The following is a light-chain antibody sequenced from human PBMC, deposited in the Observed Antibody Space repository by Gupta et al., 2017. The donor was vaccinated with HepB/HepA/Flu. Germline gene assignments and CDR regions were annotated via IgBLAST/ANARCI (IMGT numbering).Light chain of an antibody. CDR1: QSVSGL. CDR3: QQYHSWPLT. Sequence: EIVMTQSPATLSVSPGERATLSCRATQSVSGLLAWYQQIPGQAPRLLIYSASTRATGIPARYSGSGSGTEFTLIISSLQSEDSAVYYCQQYHSWPLTFGGGTKVEI. J-gene: IGKJ4*01. CDR2: SAS. V-gene: IGKV3-15*01.